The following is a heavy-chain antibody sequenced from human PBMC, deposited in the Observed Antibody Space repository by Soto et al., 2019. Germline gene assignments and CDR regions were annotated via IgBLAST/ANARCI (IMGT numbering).Heavy chain of an antibody. CDR2: INHSGST. D-gene: IGHD6-19*01. V-gene: IGHV4-34*01. J-gene: IGHJ4*02. CDR3: ARGRQWLVPVY. Sequence: QVQLQQWGAGLLKPSETLSLTCAVYGGSFSGYYWSWNRQPPGKGLEWIGEINHSGSTNYNPSLKSRVTISVDTSKNQFSLKLSSVTAADTAVYYCARGRQWLVPVYWGQGTLVTVSS. CDR1: GGSFSGYY.